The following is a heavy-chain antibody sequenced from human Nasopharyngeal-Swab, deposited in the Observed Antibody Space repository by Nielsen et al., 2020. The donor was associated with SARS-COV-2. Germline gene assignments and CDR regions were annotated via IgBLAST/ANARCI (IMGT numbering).Heavy chain of an antibody. Sequence: GGSLRLSCAASGFTFSDYSMNWVRQAPGKGLEWVSSISSSSSYIYYADSVKGRFTISRDNAKNSLYLQMNSLRAEDTAVYYCARDRRGGSYSSFDYWGQGTLVTVSS. CDR3: ARDRRGGSYSSFDY. CDR1: GFTFSDYS. D-gene: IGHD1-26*01. V-gene: IGHV3-21*01. J-gene: IGHJ4*02. CDR2: ISSSSSYI.